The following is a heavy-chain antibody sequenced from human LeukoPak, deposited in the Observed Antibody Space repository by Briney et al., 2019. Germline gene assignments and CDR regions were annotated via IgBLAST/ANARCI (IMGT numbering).Heavy chain of an antibody. V-gene: IGHV3-66*01. D-gene: IGHD3-9*01. CDR2: IYSGGST. CDR1: GFTVSSNY. Sequence: GGSLRLSCAASGFTVSSNYMGWVRQAPGKGLEWVSVIYSGGSTYYADSVKGRFTISRDNSKNTLYLQMNSLRAEDTAVYYCARAVGPTYYDILTGYYNRGDAFDIWGQGTMVTVSS. J-gene: IGHJ3*02. CDR3: ARAVGPTYYDILTGYYNRGDAFDI.